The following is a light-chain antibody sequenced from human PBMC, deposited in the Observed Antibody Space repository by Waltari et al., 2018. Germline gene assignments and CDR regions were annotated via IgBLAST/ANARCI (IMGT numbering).Light chain of an antibody. CDR1: KLGAKY. CDR3: QAWDSSTEHVV. J-gene: IGLJ2*01. CDR2: QDS. Sequence: SYELTTPPSVSVSPGQTASITCSGDKLGAKYACWYQQKPGQSPVLVIYQDSKRPSGIPERFSGSNSGNTATLTISGTQAMDEADYYCQAWDSSTEHVVFGGGTKLTVL. V-gene: IGLV3-1*01.